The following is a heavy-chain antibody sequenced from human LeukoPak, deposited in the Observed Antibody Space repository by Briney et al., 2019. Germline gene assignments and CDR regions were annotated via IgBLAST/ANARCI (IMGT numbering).Heavy chain of an antibody. J-gene: IGHJ4*02. Sequence: SETLSLTCTVSGGSISSSSYYWGWIRQPPGKGLEWIGSIYYSGSTYYNPSLKSRVTISVDTSKNQFSLKLSSVTAADTAVYYCARGESIMITFGGVIVIDEVDYWGQGTLVTVSS. D-gene: IGHD3-16*02. CDR3: ARGESIMITFGGVIVIDEVDY. V-gene: IGHV4-39*01. CDR2: IYYSGST. CDR1: GGSISSSSYY.